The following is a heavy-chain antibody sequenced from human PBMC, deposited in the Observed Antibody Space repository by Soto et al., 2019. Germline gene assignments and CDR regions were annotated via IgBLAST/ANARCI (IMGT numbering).Heavy chain of an antibody. CDR3: ARDLRYCSGGSCYSDVFDP. V-gene: IGHV1-2*04. CDR2: INPNSGGA. J-gene: IGHJ5*02. D-gene: IGHD2-15*01. Sequence: ASVKVSCKASGYTFTGYYMHWVRQAPGQGLEWMGWINPNSGGANYAQKFQGWVTMTRDTSISTAYMELSRLRSDDTAVYYCARDLRYCSGGSCYSDVFDPWGQGTLVIVAS. CDR1: GYTFTGYY.